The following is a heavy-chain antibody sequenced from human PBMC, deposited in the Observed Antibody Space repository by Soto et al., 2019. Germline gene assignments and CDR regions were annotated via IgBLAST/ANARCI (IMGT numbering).Heavy chain of an antibody. V-gene: IGHV4-59*02. CDR2: IYYIGAY. J-gene: IGHJ5*02. D-gene: IGHD1-7*01. CDR1: GASVSSYY. CDR3: ARTPETRDWLDP. Sequence: QVQLQQSGPGLVRPSETLSLSCSVSGASVSSYYRSWVRQPPGKGLEWIGYIYYIGAYNYNPSLKSRITISVDTSKNQFSLKLTSATAADTAVYYCARTPETRDWLDPWGQANLVTVSS.